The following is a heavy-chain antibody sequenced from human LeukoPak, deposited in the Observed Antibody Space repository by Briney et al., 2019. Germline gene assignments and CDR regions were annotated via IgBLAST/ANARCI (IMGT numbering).Heavy chain of an antibody. CDR3: ARSRSGYYEDY. J-gene: IGHJ4*02. Sequence: GVSVRLSCAPSRFTYSHFGMRCLPHARGKGLEWVANIKEDGSEKYYVDSVKGRFTISRDNAKNSLSLQVNSLRAEDTAVYYCARSRSGYYEDYWGQGTLVTVSS. CDR1: RFTYSHFG. CDR2: IKEDGSEK. D-gene: IGHD3-22*01. V-gene: IGHV3-7*01.